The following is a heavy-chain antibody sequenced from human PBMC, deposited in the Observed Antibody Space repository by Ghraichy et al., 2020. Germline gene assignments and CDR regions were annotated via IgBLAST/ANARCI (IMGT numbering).Heavy chain of an antibody. Sequence: LSLTCAASGFTFSDYDMHWVRQAAGQGLEWVAGIGKAGDTFYAGPVKGRFTISRDDFKNSFYLQMNYLRDEDTAVYFCASDVRRITFGEIISYGLDVCGKGTTVTVSS. D-gene: IGHD3-3*01. J-gene: IGHJ6*04. CDR3: ASDVRRITFGEIISYGLDV. CDR1: GFTFSDYD. V-gene: IGHV3-13*01. CDR2: IGKAGDT.